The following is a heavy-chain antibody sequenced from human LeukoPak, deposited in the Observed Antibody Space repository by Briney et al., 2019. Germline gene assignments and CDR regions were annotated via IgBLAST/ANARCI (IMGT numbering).Heavy chain of an antibody. CDR2: FSGSGGST. Sequence: GGSLRLSCAASGFTFSSYAMSWVRQAPGKGLECISGFSGSGGSTYYADSVKGRFTISRDNSKNTLYLQMNSLRAEDTAVYYCAELGITMIGGVWGKGTTVTISS. CDR1: GFTFSSYA. D-gene: IGHD3-10*02. V-gene: IGHV3-23*01. CDR3: AELGITMIGGV. J-gene: IGHJ6*04.